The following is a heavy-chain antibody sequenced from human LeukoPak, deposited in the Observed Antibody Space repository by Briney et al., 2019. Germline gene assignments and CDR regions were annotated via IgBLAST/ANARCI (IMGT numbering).Heavy chain of an antibody. J-gene: IGHJ4*02. CDR2: IYSGGST. Sequence: QAPGKGLECVSVIYSGGSTYYADSVKGRFTISRDNSKNTLYLQMNSLRAEDTAVYYCARESSWGQGTLVTVSS. CDR3: ARESS. V-gene: IGHV3-66*01.